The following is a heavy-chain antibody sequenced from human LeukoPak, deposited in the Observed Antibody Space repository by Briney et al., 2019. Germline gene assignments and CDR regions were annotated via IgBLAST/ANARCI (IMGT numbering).Heavy chain of an antibody. CDR2: IIPIFGTA. V-gene: IGHV1-69*01. D-gene: IGHD3-22*01. J-gene: IGHJ4*02. Sequence: GASVKVSCKASGGTFSSYAISWVRQAPGQGLEWMRGIIPIFGTANYAQKFQGRVTITADESTSTAYMELSSLRSEDTAVYCCARAQPPGITMIVVVMPSHFDYWGQGTLVTVSS. CDR1: GGTFSSYA. CDR3: ARAQPPGITMIVVVMPSHFDY.